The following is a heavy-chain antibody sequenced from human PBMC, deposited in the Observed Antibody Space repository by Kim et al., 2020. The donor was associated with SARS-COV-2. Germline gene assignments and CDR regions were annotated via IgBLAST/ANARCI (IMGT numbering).Heavy chain of an antibody. Sequence: SETLSLTCTVSGGSISSGGYYWSWIRQHPGKGLEWIGYIYYSGSTYYNPSLKSRVTISVDTSKNQFSLKLSSVTAADTAVYYCARGLKARYCTNGVCSEENYFDYWGQGTLVTVSS. CDR1: GGSISSGGYY. CDR2: IYYSGST. V-gene: IGHV4-31*03. J-gene: IGHJ4*02. CDR3: ARGLKARYCTNGVCSEENYFDY. D-gene: IGHD2-8*01.